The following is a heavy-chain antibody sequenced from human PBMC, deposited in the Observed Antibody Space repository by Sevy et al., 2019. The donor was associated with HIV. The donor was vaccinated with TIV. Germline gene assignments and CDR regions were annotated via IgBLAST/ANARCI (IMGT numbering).Heavy chain of an antibody. V-gene: IGHV3-23*01. Sequence: GGSLRLSCVASGFPFNYYAMNWVRQAPGKGLEWVSFISSSAISTYYADSVKGRFTISRDNSKNTLFLQMNRLRAEDTAVYYCAKVKIAAVPGSGDFDYWGQGTLVTVSS. D-gene: IGHD6-19*01. CDR1: GFPFNYYA. CDR3: AKVKIAAVPGSGDFDY. CDR2: ISSSAIST. J-gene: IGHJ4*02.